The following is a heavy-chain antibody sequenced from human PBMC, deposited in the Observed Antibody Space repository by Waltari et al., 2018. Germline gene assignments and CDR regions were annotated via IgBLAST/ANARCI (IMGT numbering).Heavy chain of an antibody. D-gene: IGHD5-18*01. CDR3: ARDFDGDTAMARFDY. CDR2: FIPILGIA. J-gene: IGHJ4*02. V-gene: IGHV1-69*04. Sequence: QVQLVQSGAEVKKPGSSVKVSCKASGGTFSSYAISWVRQAPGQGLEWMGRFIPILGIANYAQKCQGRVTITADKSTSTAYMELSSLRSEDTAVYYCARDFDGDTAMARFDYWGQGTLVTVSS. CDR1: GGTFSSYA.